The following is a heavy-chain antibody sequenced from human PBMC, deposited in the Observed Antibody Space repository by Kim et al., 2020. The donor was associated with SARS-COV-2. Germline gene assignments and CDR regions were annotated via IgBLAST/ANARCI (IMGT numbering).Heavy chain of an antibody. CDR1: GFTFTSSA. J-gene: IGHJ4*02. V-gene: IGHV1-58*01. CDR3: AADPGYSSSWNNY. D-gene: IGHD6-13*01. CDR2: IVVGSGNT. Sequence: SVKVSCKASGFTFTSSAVQWVRQARGQRLEWIGWIVVGSGNTNYAQKFQERVTITRDMSTSTAYMELSSLRSEDTAVYYCAADPGYSSSWNNYWGQGTLVTVSS.